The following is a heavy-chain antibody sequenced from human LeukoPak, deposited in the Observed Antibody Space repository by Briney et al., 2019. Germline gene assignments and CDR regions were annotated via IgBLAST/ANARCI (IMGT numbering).Heavy chain of an antibody. Sequence: AGGSLRLSCAASGFTFSSYTMNWVRQAPGKGLEWVAAISSSSRDIFYADSVKGRFTISRDNSKNTLYLQMNSLRAEDTAVYYCARAYTSPVAWGQGTLVTVSS. V-gene: IGHV3-21*01. D-gene: IGHD6-19*01. J-gene: IGHJ5*02. CDR2: ISSSSRDI. CDR1: GFTFSSYT. CDR3: ARAYTSPVA.